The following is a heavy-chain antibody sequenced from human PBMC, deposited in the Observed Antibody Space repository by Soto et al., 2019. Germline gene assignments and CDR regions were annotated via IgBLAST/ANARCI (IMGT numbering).Heavy chain of an antibody. D-gene: IGHD3-10*01. Sequence: SETLSLTCAVYGGSFSGYYWSWIRQPPGKGLEWIGEINHSGSTNYNPSLKSRVTISVDTSKNQFSLKLSSVTAADTAVYYCARGNGSGSHYYYYYGMDVWGQGTTVTVSS. CDR1: GGSFSGYY. CDR3: ARGNGSGSHYYYYYGMDV. CDR2: INHSGST. V-gene: IGHV4-34*01. J-gene: IGHJ6*02.